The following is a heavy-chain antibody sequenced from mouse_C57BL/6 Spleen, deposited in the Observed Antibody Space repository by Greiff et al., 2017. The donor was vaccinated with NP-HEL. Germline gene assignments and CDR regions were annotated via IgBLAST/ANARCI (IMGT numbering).Heavy chain of an antibody. V-gene: IGHV5-4*01. CDR1: GFTFSSYA. J-gene: IGHJ2*01. D-gene: IGHD1-1*01. CDR2: ISDGGSYT. Sequence: EVQGVESGGGLVKPGGSLKLSCAASGFTFSSYAMSWVRQTPEKRLEWVATISDGGSYTYYPDNVKGRFTISRDNAKNNLYLQMSHLKSEDTAMYYCARDQVGGRDYFDYWGQGTTLIVSS. CDR3: ARDQVGGRDYFDY.